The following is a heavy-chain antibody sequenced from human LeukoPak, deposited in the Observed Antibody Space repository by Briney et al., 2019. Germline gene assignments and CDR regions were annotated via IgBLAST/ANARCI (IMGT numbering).Heavy chain of an antibody. V-gene: IGHV3-21*01. D-gene: IGHD5-12*01. J-gene: IGHJ3*02. CDR1: GFTFSSYS. CDR2: ISSSSSYI. Sequence: GGSLRLSCAASGFTFSSYSMNWVRQAPGKGLEWVSSISSSSSYIYYADSVKGRFTISRDNAKNSLYLQMNSLRAEDTAVYYCARVGYSRTWHSGSAFDIWGQGTTVTVSS. CDR3: ARVGYSRTWHSGSAFDI.